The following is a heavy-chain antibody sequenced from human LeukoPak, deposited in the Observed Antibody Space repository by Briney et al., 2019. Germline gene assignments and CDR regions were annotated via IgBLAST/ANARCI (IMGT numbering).Heavy chain of an antibody. Sequence: SETLSLTCTVSGGSISSSSYYWSWIRQPAGKGLEWIGRISSSGSTNYNPSLKSRVTISVDTSKNQFSLKLSSVTAADTAVYYCARDRASAAGRLLTLQNYYYYMDVWGKGTTVTISS. CDR2: ISSSGST. J-gene: IGHJ6*03. D-gene: IGHD6-13*01. CDR1: GGSISSSSYY. V-gene: IGHV4-61*02. CDR3: ARDRASAAGRLLTLQNYYYYMDV.